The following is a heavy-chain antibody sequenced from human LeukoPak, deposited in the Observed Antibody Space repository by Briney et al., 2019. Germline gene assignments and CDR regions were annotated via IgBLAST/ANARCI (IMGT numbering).Heavy chain of an antibody. D-gene: IGHD2-2*01. CDR2: ISSSSYI. CDR1: GFTFSRNS. J-gene: IGHJ4*02. V-gene: IGHV3-21*04. CDR3: VKRTMAGVLERRTYYFDY. Sequence: GGSLRLSCAASGFTFSRNSMNWVRQAPGKGLEWASSISSSSYIYYADSVKGRFTISRDNAKKSLYLQMNSLRAEDTALYYCVKRTMAGVLERRTYYFDYWGQGSLVTVSP.